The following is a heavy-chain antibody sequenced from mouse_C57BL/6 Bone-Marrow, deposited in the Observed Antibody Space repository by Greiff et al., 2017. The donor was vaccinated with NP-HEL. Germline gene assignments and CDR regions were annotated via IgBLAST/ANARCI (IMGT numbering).Heavy chain of an antibody. Sequence: DVMLVESGGGLVKPGGSLKLSCAASGFTFSSYAMSWVRQTPEKRLEWVATISDGGSYTYYPDNVKGRFTISRDNAKNNLYLQMSHLKSEDTAMYYCARSHSYYYGSSPLACWGQGTLVTVSA. CDR2: ISDGGSYT. CDR3: ARSHSYYYGSSPLAC. CDR1: GFTFSSYA. J-gene: IGHJ3*01. V-gene: IGHV5-4*03. D-gene: IGHD1-1*01.